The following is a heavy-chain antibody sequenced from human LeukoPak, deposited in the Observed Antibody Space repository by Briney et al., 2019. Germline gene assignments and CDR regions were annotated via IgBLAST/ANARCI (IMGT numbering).Heavy chain of an antibody. Sequence: GGSLRLSCAASGFTFSSFEMNWVRQAPGKGLEWISYISGSGSTIYYSDSVKGRFTISRDNAKDSLYLQMNSLRAEDTAVYYCVRDGWAPYWGQGTLVTVAS. J-gene: IGHJ4*02. CDR2: ISGSGSTI. D-gene: IGHD3-10*01. CDR1: GFTFSSFE. V-gene: IGHV3-48*03. CDR3: VRDGWAPY.